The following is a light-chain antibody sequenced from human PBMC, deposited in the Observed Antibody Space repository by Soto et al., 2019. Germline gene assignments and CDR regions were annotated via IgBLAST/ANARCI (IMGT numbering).Light chain of an antibody. Sequence: SYELTQPPLVSVSPGQTASITCSGAKLGDKYACWYQQKPGQSPVLVIYQVNKRPSGIPERFSGSNSGNTATLTISGTQAMDEADYYCQAWDSSTDVVFGGGTKLTVL. J-gene: IGLJ2*01. CDR3: QAWDSSTDVV. CDR2: QVN. CDR1: KLGDKY. V-gene: IGLV3-1*01.